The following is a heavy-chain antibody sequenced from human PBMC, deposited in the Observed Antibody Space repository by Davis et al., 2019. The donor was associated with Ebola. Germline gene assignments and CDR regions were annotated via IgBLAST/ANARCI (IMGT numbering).Heavy chain of an antibody. CDR2: ISAYNGNT. V-gene: IGHV1-18*01. D-gene: IGHD1-14*01. CDR1: GYTFTSYY. Sequence: ASVKVSCKASGYTFTSYYINWVRQATGQGLEWMGWISAYNGNTNYAQKLQGRVTMTTDTSTSTAYMELSSLRSEDTAGYYCAREESSGSWYLRFDYWGQGTLVTVSS. CDR3: AREESSGSWYLRFDY. J-gene: IGHJ4*01.